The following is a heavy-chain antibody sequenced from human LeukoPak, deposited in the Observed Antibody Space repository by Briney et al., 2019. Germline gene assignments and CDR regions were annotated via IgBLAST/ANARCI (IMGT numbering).Heavy chain of an antibody. J-gene: IGHJ4*02. Sequence: SVKVSCKASGYTFTGYYMHWVRQAPGQGLEWMGWINPNSGGTNYAQKFQGRVTMTRDTSISTAYMELSRLRSDDTAVYYCARAESYYDFWSGYYLHDYWGQGTLVTVSS. CDR1: GYTFTGYY. D-gene: IGHD3-3*01. V-gene: IGHV1-2*02. CDR2: INPNSGGT. CDR3: ARAESYYDFWSGYYLHDY.